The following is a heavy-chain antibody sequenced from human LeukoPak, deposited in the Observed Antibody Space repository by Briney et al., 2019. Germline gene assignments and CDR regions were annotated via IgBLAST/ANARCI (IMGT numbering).Heavy chain of an antibody. CDR1: GGSFSGYY. J-gene: IGHJ6*02. D-gene: IGHD3-3*01. CDR3: ARGPRYYDFWSGYRTDYYYYGMDV. CDR2: INHSGST. V-gene: IGHV4-34*01. Sequence: PSETLSLTCAVYGGSFSGYYWSWIRQPPGKGLEWIGEINHSGSTNYNPSLKSRVTISVDTSKNQFSLKLSSVTAADTAVYYCARGPRYYDFWSGYRTDYYYYGMDVWGQGTTVTVSS.